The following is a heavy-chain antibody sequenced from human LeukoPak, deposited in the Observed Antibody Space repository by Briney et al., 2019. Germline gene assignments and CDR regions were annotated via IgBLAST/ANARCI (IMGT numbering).Heavy chain of an antibody. CDR3: AILAAAGH. CDR1: GFTFSSYG. CDR2: ISYDGSNK. Sequence: GGSLRLSCAASGFTFSSYGMHWVRQAPGKGLEWVAVISYDGSNKYYADSVKGRFTISRDNSKNTLYLQMDSLRAEDTAVYYCAILAAAGHWGQGTLVTVSS. D-gene: IGHD6-13*01. J-gene: IGHJ4*02. V-gene: IGHV3-30*03.